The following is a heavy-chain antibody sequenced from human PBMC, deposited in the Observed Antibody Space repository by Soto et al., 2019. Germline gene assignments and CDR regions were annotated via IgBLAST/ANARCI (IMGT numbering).Heavy chain of an antibody. CDR1: GFTFSSYW. CDR3: ARDYTDTRYDYVSGRYRPWYYYGMDV. Sequence: GGSLRLSCAASGFTFSSYWMSWVRQAPGKGLEWVANIKQDGSEKYYVDSVKGRFTISRDNAKNSLYLQMNSLRAEDTAVNYWARDYTDTRYDYVSGRYRPWYYYGMDVWGQGTTVTVSS. CDR2: IKQDGSEK. V-gene: IGHV3-7*05. J-gene: IGHJ6*02. D-gene: IGHD3-16*02.